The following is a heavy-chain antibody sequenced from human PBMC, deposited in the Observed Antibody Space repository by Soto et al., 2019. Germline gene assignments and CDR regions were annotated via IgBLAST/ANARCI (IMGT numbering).Heavy chain of an antibody. CDR1: GGSFSGYY. J-gene: IGHJ6*03. D-gene: IGHD3-9*01. CDR3: SSLAGVAEMKRYFDWLSVNYYYYYMDV. CDR2: INHSGST. V-gene: IGHV4-34*01. Sequence: QVQLQQWGAGLLKPSETLSLTCAVYGGSFSGYYWSWIRQPPGKGLEWIGEINHSGSTNYNPSLKGRVTISVDTAKNQFSLKLSSVTAAVTAVYYCSSLAGVAEMKRYFDWLSVNYYYYYMDVWGKGTTVTVSS.